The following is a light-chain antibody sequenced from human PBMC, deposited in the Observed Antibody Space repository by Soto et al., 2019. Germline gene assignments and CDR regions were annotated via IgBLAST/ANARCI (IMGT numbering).Light chain of an antibody. Sequence: IGMAQSPPLLPLHPGEPASILFRSSPSLPPKYWNNYVELYLQKPGQSPQLLIYLGSDRASGVPDRFSGSGSGTDFTLKISRVEAEDVGVYYCMQGLSGFTFGPGTKVEIK. CDR1: PSLPPKYWNNY. V-gene: IGKV2-28*01. CDR3: MQGLSGFT. J-gene: IGKJ3*01. CDR2: LGS.